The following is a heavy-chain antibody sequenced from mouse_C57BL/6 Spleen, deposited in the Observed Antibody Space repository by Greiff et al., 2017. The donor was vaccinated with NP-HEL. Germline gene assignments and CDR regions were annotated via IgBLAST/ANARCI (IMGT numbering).Heavy chain of an antibody. Sequence: QVQLQQSGAELVRPGASVTLSCKASGYTFTDYEMHWVKQTPVHGLEWIGAIDPETGGTAYNQKFKGKAILTADKSSSTAYMELRSLTSEDSAVSYCTRGKRDGGYFDYWGQGTTLTVSS. V-gene: IGHV1-15*01. CDR2: IDPETGGT. CDR1: GYTFTDYE. CDR3: TRGKRDGGYFDY. D-gene: IGHD3-3*01. J-gene: IGHJ2*01.